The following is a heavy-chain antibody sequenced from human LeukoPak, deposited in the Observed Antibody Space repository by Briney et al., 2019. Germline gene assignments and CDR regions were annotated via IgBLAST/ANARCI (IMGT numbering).Heavy chain of an antibody. CDR2: IYYSGST. CDR1: GGSISSGGYY. Sequence: SESLSLTCTVSGGSISSGGYYWSWIRQHPGKGLEWIGYIYYSGSTYYNPSLKSRVTISVDTSKNQFSLKLSSVTAADTAVYYCASSMVVTAIFVWGQGTLVTVSS. V-gene: IGHV4-31*03. CDR3: ASSMVVTAIFV. J-gene: IGHJ4*02. D-gene: IGHD2-21*02.